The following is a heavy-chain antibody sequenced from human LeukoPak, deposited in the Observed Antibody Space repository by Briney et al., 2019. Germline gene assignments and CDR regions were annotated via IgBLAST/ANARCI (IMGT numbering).Heavy chain of an antibody. CDR2: IKKDGSEK. V-gene: IGHV3-7*01. D-gene: IGHD3-3*01. J-gene: IGHJ6*03. Sequence: PGGSLRLSCAASGFTFSSYWMSWVRQAPGTGLEWVANIKKDGSEKFYVDSVKGRFTISRDNAKNSLYLQMSSLRAEDTAVYYCVREAYDDFWSGSWRYYYYMDVWGKGITVTVSS. CDR3: VREAYDDFWSGSWRYYYYMDV. CDR1: GFTFSSYW.